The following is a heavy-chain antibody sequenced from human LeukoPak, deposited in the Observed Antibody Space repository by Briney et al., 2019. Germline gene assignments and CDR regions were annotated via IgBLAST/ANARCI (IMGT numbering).Heavy chain of an antibody. CDR3: AKHHYDFWSGYFGEY. Sequence: PGGSLRLSCAASGFTFSSYAMNWVRQAPGKGLEWVSGINPSGGSTYYADSVKGRFTISRDNSKNTLSLQMNSLRAEDTAVYYCAKHHYDFWSGYFGEYWGQGTLVTVSS. CDR1: GFTFSSYA. J-gene: IGHJ4*02. CDR2: INPSGGST. V-gene: IGHV3-23*01. D-gene: IGHD3-3*01.